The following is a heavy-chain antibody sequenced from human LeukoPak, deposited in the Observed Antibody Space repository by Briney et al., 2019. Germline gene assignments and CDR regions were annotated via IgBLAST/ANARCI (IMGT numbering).Heavy chain of an antibody. CDR3: GRGPIQLWLHNGTDV. D-gene: IGHD5-18*01. CDR1: GFTFGDHA. V-gene: IGHV3-49*04. CDR2: IRSKAYRGTI. J-gene: IGHJ6*02. Sequence: TGGSLRLSCTASGFTFGDHAMSWVRQAPGKGLEWVGFIRSKAYRGTIEYAASVKGRFTISRDDSESIAYLQMNSLKIEDTAVYYCGRGPIQLWLHNGTDVWGPGTTVIVSS.